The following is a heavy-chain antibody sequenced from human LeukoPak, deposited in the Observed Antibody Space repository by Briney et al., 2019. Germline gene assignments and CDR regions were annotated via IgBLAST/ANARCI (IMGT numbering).Heavy chain of an antibody. CDR2: IKPDGSEK. J-gene: IGHJ4*02. D-gene: IGHD3-16*02. CDR1: GYSFSGHW. CDR3: AYRYTLDY. Sequence: GGSLRLSCAASGYSFSGHWMNWVRQPPGKGLEWVANIKPDGSEKYYVDSVKGRFTISRDDAKTSLVLQMHSLRAEDTAIYYCAYRYTLDYWGQGTLVTVSS. V-gene: IGHV3-7*02.